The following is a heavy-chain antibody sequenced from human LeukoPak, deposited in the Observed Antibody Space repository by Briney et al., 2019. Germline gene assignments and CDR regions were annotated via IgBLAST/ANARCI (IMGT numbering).Heavy chain of an antibody. CDR1: GYSISSGYY. Sequence: SETLSPTCTVSGYSISSGYYWGWIRQPPGKGLEWIGSIYHSGSTYYNPSLKSRVTISVDTSKNQFSLKLSSVTAADTAVYYCARDPFGGSPNMDVWGKGTTVTVSS. CDR2: IYHSGST. J-gene: IGHJ6*03. D-gene: IGHD1-26*01. CDR3: ARDPFGGSPNMDV. V-gene: IGHV4-38-2*02.